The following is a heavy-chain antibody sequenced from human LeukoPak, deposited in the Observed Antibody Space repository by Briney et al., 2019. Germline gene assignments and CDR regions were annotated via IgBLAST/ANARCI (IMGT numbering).Heavy chain of an antibody. V-gene: IGHV3-66*04. Sequence: GGSLRLSCAASGFTVSSKYMSWVRQAPGKGLEWVSVIYGGGSTYYADSVKGRFTISRDSSKNTLYLQMNSLRAEDTALYYCAKPGEASNYYFDYWGQGALVTVSS. J-gene: IGHJ4*02. CDR1: GFTVSSKY. D-gene: IGHD2-21*01. CDR2: IYGGGST. CDR3: AKPGEASNYYFDY.